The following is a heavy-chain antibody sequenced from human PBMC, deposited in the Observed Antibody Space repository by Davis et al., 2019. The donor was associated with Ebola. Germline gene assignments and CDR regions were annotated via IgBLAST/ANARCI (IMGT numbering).Heavy chain of an antibody. CDR1: GYTFTGPF. D-gene: IGHD1-1*01. CDR2: INPSIGGT. Sequence: AASVKVSCKASGYTFTGPFIHWLRQPPGQGLDWMGWINPSIGGTNYPQKFQGRVTMTSDSSISTAYMELSRLRPDDAAVYYCARHSQYINSVFDNWGQGTLVTVSS. V-gene: IGHV1-2*02. CDR3: ARHSQYINSVFDN. J-gene: IGHJ4*02.